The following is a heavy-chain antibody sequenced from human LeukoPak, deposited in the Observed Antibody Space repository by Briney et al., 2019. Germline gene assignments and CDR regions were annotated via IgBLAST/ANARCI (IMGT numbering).Heavy chain of an antibody. D-gene: IGHD6-13*01. CDR2: MRAYNGNT. Sequence: GAPGKVCCKASGYTFTRYYIDWGGQAPGQGGGGGGWMRAYNGNTNYAQKLQGRVTMTTDTSTSTAYMELRSLRSDDTAVYYCARGGQDSSSWFHDTSYYFDYWGQGTLVTVSS. CDR1: GYTFTRYY. CDR3: ARGGQDSSSWFHDTSYYFDY. V-gene: IGHV1-18*04. J-gene: IGHJ4*02.